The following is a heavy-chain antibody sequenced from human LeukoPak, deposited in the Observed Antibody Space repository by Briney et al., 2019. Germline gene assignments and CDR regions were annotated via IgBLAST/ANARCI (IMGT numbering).Heavy chain of an antibody. Sequence: GASVKVSCKASGYTFTSYYMHWVRQAPGQGLEWMGIINPSGGSTSYAQKFQGRVTITTDESTSTAYMELSSLRSEDTAVYYCAKGSSSSPDYWGQGTLVTVSS. CDR2: INPSGGST. J-gene: IGHJ4*02. D-gene: IGHD6-13*01. CDR1: GYTFTSYY. CDR3: AKGSSSSPDY. V-gene: IGHV1-46*01.